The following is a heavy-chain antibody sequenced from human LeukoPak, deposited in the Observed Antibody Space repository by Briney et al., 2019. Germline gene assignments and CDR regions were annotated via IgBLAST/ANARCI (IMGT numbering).Heavy chain of an antibody. V-gene: IGHV3-21*01. J-gene: IGHJ4*02. D-gene: IGHD6-19*01. CDR3: ARDPSCGWYNFDY. CDR2: ISSSSSYI. CDR1: GFTFSSYS. Sequence: GGSLRLSCAASGFTFSSYSMNWVRQAPGKGLEWVSSISSSSSYIYYADSVKGRFTISRDNAKNSLYLQMNSLRAEDTAVYYCARDPSCGWYNFDYWGQGTLVTVSS.